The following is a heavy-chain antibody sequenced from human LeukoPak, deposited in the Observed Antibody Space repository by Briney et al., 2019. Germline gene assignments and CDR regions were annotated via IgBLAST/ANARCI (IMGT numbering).Heavy chain of an antibody. D-gene: IGHD6-19*01. J-gene: IGHJ4*02. CDR2: ISAYNGNT. CDR1: GYTFTSFD. CDR3: ARDPLGQWLLRPDY. Sequence: ASVKVSCKASGYTFTSFDVTWVRQAPGQGLEWMGWISAYNGNTNYAQKLQGRVTMTTDTSTSTAYMELRSLRSDDTAVYYCARDPLGQWLLRPDYWGQGTLVTVSS. V-gene: IGHV1-18*01.